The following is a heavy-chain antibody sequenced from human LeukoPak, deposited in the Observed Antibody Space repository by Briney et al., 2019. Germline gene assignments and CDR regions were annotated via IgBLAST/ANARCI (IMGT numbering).Heavy chain of an antibody. J-gene: IGHJ4*02. CDR1: GFTVSSNY. CDR2: IYSGGST. Sequence: GGSLRLSCAASGFTVSSNYMSWVRQAPGKGLEWVSVIYSGGSTYYADSVKGRFTISRDNSRSTLYIQMNSLRAEDTAVYYCARAKPKNMVRGLIMRRESRYYFDYWGQGTLVTVSS. V-gene: IGHV3-53*01. D-gene: IGHD3-10*01. CDR3: ARAKPKNMVRGLIMRRESRYYFDY.